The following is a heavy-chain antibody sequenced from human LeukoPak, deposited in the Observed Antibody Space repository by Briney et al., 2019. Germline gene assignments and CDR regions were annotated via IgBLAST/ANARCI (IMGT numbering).Heavy chain of an antibody. CDR1: GFTFSSYS. D-gene: IGHD3-16*01. Sequence: PGGSLRLSCAASGFTFSSYSMNWVRQAPGKGLEWVSYISSSSSTIYYADSVKGRFTISRDNAKNSLYLQMNSLRAEDTAVYYCARFETRGTLESDFWGQGTLVTVSS. V-gene: IGHV3-48*04. CDR2: ISSSSSTI. CDR3: ARFETRGTLESDF. J-gene: IGHJ4*02.